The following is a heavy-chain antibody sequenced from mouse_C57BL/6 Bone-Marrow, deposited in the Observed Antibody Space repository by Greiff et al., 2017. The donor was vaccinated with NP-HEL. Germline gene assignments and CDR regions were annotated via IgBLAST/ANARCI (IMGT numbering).Heavy chain of an antibody. J-gene: IGHJ1*03. CDR2: IWSGGST. CDR1: GFSLTSYG. Sequence: VQLQQSGPGLVQPSQSLSITCTVSGFSLTSYGVHWVRQSPGKGLEWLGVIWSGGSTDYNAAFISRLSISKDNSKSQVFFKMNSLQADDTAIYYCARSNFITGWYFDVWGTGTTVTVSS. V-gene: IGHV2-2*01. D-gene: IGHD1-1*01. CDR3: ARSNFITGWYFDV.